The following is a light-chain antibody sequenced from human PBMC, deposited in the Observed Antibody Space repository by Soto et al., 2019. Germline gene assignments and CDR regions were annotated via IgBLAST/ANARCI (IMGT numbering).Light chain of an antibody. Sequence: QPVLTQSPSASASLGASVKLTCTLTSGHTRYAIAWHQQQPEKGPRYLMKLNSDGSYTKGDGIPDRFSGSSSGAERYLTISSLQSEDEADYYCQTWGTGIHVVFGGGTKVTVL. CDR3: QTWGTGIHVV. J-gene: IGLJ2*01. CDR2: LNSDGSY. V-gene: IGLV4-69*01. CDR1: SGHTRYA.